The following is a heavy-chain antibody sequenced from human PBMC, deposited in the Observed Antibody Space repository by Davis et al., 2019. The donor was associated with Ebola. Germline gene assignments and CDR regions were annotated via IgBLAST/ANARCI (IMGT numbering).Heavy chain of an antibody. V-gene: IGHV4-59*08. CDR3: ARLRSYYDFWSGYLKGYFDY. D-gene: IGHD3-3*01. Sequence: MPSETLSLTCTLPGGSISSYCWSWIRQPPGKGLEWSGYIYYSGSTNYNPSLKSRVTISVDTSKNQFSLKLSSVTAADTAVYYCARLRSYYDFWSGYLKGYFDYWGQGTLVTVSS. J-gene: IGHJ4*02. CDR1: GGSISSYC. CDR2: IYYSGST.